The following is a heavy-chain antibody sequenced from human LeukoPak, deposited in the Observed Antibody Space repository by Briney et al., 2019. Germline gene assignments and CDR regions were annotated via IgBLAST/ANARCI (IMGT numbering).Heavy chain of an antibody. CDR3: ARDLCSTTSCFDY. V-gene: IGHV3-33*08. Sequence: GGSLRLSCAASGFIFSDYSMNWVRQTPGKGLEWVAWHFASNKYYAESVRGRFTMSRDNSKSTLYLQMDSLRVEDTAVYYCARDLCSTTSCFDYWGQGTLVSVSS. D-gene: IGHD2-2*01. CDR1: GFIFSDYS. J-gene: IGHJ4*02. CDR2: HFASNK.